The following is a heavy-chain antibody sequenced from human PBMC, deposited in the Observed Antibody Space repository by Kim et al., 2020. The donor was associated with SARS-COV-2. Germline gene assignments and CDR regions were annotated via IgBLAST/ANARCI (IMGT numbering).Heavy chain of an antibody. CDR3: ARDRLTGTSYYYGLDV. D-gene: IGHD1-20*01. Sequence: GGSLRLSCAASGLTFSSYGMHWVRQAPGNGLEWVAFIWYDGSQKHYEDSVKGRFTISRDNSHNTVYLQMNSLRAEDTAIYYCARDRLTGTSYYYGLDVWGQGTTVTVSS. CDR1: GLTFSSYG. CDR2: IWYDGSQK. J-gene: IGHJ6*02. V-gene: IGHV3-33*01.